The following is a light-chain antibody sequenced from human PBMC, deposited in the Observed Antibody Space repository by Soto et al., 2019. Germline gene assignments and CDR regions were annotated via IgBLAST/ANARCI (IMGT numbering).Light chain of an antibody. J-gene: IGKJ5*01. V-gene: IGKV3D-11*01. Sequence: EIVLTQSPATLSSFPGDRVTLSCRASQAVNTRLAWYQHKPGQAPRLLIYLASNRAAGVPARFSGSGSGTDFTLTISRLEPEDFAVYYCQQRSNWPTITFGQGTRLEIK. CDR2: LAS. CDR3: QQRSNWPTIT. CDR1: QAVNTR.